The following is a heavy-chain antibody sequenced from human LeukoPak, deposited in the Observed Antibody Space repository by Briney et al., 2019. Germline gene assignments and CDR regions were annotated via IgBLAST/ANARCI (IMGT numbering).Heavy chain of an antibody. CDR1: GLTSSTYA. D-gene: IGHD2-21*02. V-gene: IGHV3-23*01. CDR3: AKVANGDWGHFDP. J-gene: IGHJ5*02. Sequence: GGSLRLSCAASGLTSSTYAISWVRQAPGKGLEWVSHISAGGGGTYYADSVKGRFALSRDSSKNTIYLQMNSLRAEDTAIYYCAKVANGDWGHFDPWGQGALVAVSS. CDR2: ISAGGGGT.